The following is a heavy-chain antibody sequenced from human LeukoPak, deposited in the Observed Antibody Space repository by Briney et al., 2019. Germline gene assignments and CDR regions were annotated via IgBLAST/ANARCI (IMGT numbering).Heavy chain of an antibody. J-gene: IGHJ5*02. CDR2: VSSTGST. Sequence: PSETLSLTCTVSGGSISGYYWTWIRQSPGKGLEWIGYVSSTGSTNYTPSLKSRVTISIDTSKSQFSLMLTSVTAADTAVYYCASGSRITMVRGLVFDPWGQGTLVTVSS. D-gene: IGHD3-10*01. CDR3: ASGSRITMVRGLVFDP. CDR1: GGSISGYY. V-gene: IGHV4-59*01.